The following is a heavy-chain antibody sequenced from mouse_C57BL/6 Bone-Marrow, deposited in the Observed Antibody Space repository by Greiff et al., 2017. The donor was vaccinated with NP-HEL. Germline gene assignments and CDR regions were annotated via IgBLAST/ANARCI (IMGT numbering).Heavy chain of an antibody. V-gene: IGHV5-4*03. CDR3: ARAQRY. J-gene: IGHJ4*01. Sequence: EVKVVESGGGLVKPGGSLKLSCAASGFTFSSYAMSWVRQTPEKRLEWVATISDGGSYTYYPDNVKGRFTISRDNAKNDLYLQMSHLKSEDTAMYYCARAQRYWGQGTSVTVSS. CDR1: GFTFSSYA. CDR2: ISDGGSYT.